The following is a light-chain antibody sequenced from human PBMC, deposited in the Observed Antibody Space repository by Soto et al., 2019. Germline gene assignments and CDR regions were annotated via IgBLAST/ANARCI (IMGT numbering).Light chain of an antibody. J-gene: IGKJ5*01. CDR1: QSISSW. CDR2: DAS. CDR3: QQRQYWPPIT. Sequence: IHMTHSPSTLSASVLYRVTITCLSSQSISSWLAWYQQKPGKAPKLLIYDASSLESGVPSRFSGSGSGTDFTLTISSLEPEDCAIYYCQQRQYWPPITFGQGTRLEIK. V-gene: IGKV1-5*01.